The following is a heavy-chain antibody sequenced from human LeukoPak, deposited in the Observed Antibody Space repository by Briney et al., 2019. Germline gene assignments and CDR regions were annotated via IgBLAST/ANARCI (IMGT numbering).Heavy chain of an antibody. Sequence: PGRSLRLSCAASGFTLSSYAMHWVRQAPGKGLEWVAVISYDGSNKYYADSVKGRFTISRDNSKNTLYLQMNSLRAEDTAVYYCARAYNWNIQGAAFDIWGQGTMDTVSS. J-gene: IGHJ3*02. CDR2: ISYDGSNK. V-gene: IGHV3-30*04. CDR1: GFTLSSYA. D-gene: IGHD1/OR15-1a*01. CDR3: ARAYNWNIQGAAFDI.